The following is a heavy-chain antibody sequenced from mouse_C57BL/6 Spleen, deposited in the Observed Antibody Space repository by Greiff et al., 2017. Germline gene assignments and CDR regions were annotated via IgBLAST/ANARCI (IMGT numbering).Heavy chain of an antibody. CDR2: ISSGSSTI. CDR1: GFTFSDYG. D-gene: IGHD2-10*02. CDR3: AMPAYGNYHYYAMDY. V-gene: IGHV5-17*01. Sequence: EVMLVESGGGLVKPGGSLKLSCAASGFTFSDYGMHWVRQAPEKGLEWVAYISSGSSTIYYADTVKGRFTISRDNAKNTLCLQMTSLRSEDTAMYYCAMPAYGNYHYYAMDYWGQGTSVTVSS. J-gene: IGHJ4*01.